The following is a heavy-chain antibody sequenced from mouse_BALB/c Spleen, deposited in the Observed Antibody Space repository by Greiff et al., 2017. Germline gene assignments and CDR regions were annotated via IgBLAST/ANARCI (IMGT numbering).Heavy chain of an antibody. CDR3: TRGSTMITTGGSYFDY. D-gene: IGHD2-4*01. CDR2: ISSGGSYT. J-gene: IGHJ2*01. Sequence: EVKLEESGGGLVKPGGSLKLSCAASGFTFSSYTMSWVRQTPEKRLEWVATISSGGSYTYYPDSVKGRFTISRDNAKNTLYLQMSSLKSEDTAMYYCTRGSTMITTGGSYFDYWGQGTTLTVSS. CDR1: GFTFSSYT. V-gene: IGHV5-6-4*01.